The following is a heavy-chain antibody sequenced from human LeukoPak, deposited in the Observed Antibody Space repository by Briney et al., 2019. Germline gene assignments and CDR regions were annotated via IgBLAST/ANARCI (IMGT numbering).Heavy chain of an antibody. CDR2: INPNSGGT. V-gene: IGHV1-2*02. CDR1: GYTFTGYY. D-gene: IGHD3-3*01. J-gene: IGHJ4*02. CDR3: ARDRGFGVVPTGD. Sequence: ASVKVSCKASGYTFTGYYMHWVRQAPGQGLEWMGWINPNSGGTNYAQKFQGRVTMPRDTSISTAYMELSRLRSDDTAVYYCARDRGFGVVPTGDWGQGTLVTVSS.